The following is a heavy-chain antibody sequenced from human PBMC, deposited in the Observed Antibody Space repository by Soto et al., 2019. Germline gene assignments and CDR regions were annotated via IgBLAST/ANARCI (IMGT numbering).Heavy chain of an antibody. Sequence: QVQLVQSGAEVKKPGASVKVSCKASGYTFTGYYMHWVRQAPGQGLEWMGWINPNSGGTNYAQKFQGWVTMTRDTSISPAYMELSRMSSDDKAVYYCARAEYSSSWYYFDYWGQGTLVTVSS. CDR1: GYTFTGYY. D-gene: IGHD6-13*01. CDR3: ARAEYSSSWYYFDY. J-gene: IGHJ4*02. CDR2: INPNSGGT. V-gene: IGHV1-2*04.